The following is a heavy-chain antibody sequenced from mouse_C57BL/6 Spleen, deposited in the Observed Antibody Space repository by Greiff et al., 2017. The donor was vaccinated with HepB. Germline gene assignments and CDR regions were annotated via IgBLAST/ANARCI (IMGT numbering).Heavy chain of an antibody. CDR3: ARGGGLQGSFAY. Sequence: QVQLQQSGPELVKPGASVKISCKASGYAFSSSWMNWVKQRPGKGLEWIGRIYPGDGDTNYNGKFKGKATLTTDKSSSTAYMQRSSLTSEDSAVYFCARGGGLQGSFAYWGQGTLVTVSA. J-gene: IGHJ3*01. CDR2: IYPGDGDT. D-gene: IGHD2-4*01. CDR1: GYAFSSSW. V-gene: IGHV1-82*01.